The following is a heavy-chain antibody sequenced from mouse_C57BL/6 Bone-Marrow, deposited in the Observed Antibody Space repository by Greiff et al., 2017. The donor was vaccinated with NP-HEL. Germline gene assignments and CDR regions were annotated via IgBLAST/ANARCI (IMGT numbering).Heavy chain of an antibody. Sequence: LQESGAELVRPGASVTLSCKASGYTFTDYEMHWVKQTPVHGLEWIGAIAPETGGTAYNQKFKGKAILTADKSSSTAYMELRSLTSEDSAVYYCTRYYGSWYFDVWGTGTTVTVSS. CDR3: TRYYGSWYFDV. CDR2: IAPETGGT. V-gene: IGHV1-15*01. CDR1: GYTFTDYE. D-gene: IGHD1-1*01. J-gene: IGHJ1*03.